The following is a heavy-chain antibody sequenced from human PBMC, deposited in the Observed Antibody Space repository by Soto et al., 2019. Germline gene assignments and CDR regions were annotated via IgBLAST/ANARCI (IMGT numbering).Heavy chain of an antibody. V-gene: IGHV4-31*03. J-gene: IGHJ6*02. CDR1: GGSISSGGYY. Sequence: KSSETLSLTCTVSGGSISSGGYYWSWIRQHPGKGLEWIGYIYYSGSTYYNPSLKSRVTISVDTSKNQFSLKLSSVTAADTAVYYCARDRLMGPVVVPAAQDYYYYYGMDVWGQGTTVTVSS. D-gene: IGHD2-2*01. CDR2: IYYSGST. CDR3: ARDRLMGPVVVPAAQDYYYYYGMDV.